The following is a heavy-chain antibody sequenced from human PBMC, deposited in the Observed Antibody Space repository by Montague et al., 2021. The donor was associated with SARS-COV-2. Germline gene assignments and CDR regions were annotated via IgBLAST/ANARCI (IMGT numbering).Heavy chain of an antibody. J-gene: IGHJ3*01. V-gene: IGHV4-39*02. CDR2: ISYTGRT. Sequence: SETLSLTCTVSGGSISSPDYYSGWIRQPPGNGLEWIGSISYTGRTYYNPSIRRRVSFFMDTSKNHFSLKLTSVTVADAATYYCARGQVTALAVLIVFPAAGALDSRGRGTTVTVSS. CDR1: GGSISSPDYY. CDR3: ARGQVTALAVLIVFPAAGALDS. D-gene: IGHD2-21*01.